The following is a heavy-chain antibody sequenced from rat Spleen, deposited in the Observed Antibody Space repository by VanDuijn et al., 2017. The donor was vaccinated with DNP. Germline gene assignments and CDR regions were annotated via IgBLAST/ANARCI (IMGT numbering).Heavy chain of an antibody. J-gene: IGHJ3*01. CDR2: INSAGNT. CDR3: TRGDYGGFRY. V-gene: IGHV3-3*01. CDR1: GYSITSSYR. Sequence: EVQLQESGPGLVKPSQSLSLTCSVTGYSITSSYRWNWIRKFPGNKLEWMGSINSAGNTNYNPSLKSRISITRDTSKNQFFLQVNSVTTEDTATYYCTRGDYGGFRYWGQGTLVTVSS. D-gene: IGHD1-11*01.